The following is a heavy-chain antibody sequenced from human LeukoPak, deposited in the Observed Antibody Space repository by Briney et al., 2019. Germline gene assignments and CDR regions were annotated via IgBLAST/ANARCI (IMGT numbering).Heavy chain of an antibody. CDR2: IRSKANSYAT. Sequence: GGSLRLSCAASGFTFSGSAMHWVRQASGKGLEWVGRIRSKANSYATAYAASVKGRFTISRDDSKNTAYLQMNSLKTEDTAVYYCTRLPVYDFWSGYSVDYWGQGTLVIVSS. CDR3: TRLPVYDFWSGYSVDY. CDR1: GFTFSGSA. D-gene: IGHD3-3*01. V-gene: IGHV3-73*01. J-gene: IGHJ4*02.